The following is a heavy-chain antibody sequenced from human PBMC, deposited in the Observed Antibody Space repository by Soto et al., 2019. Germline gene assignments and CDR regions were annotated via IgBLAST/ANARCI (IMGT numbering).Heavy chain of an antibody. CDR1: GGSFSGYY. CDR3: ARRYDSSGYYVPA. Sequence: SETLSLTCAVYGGSFSGYYWSWIRQPPGKGLEWIGEINHSGSTNYNPSLKSRVTISVDTSKNQFSLKLSSMTAADTAVYYCARRYDSSGYYVPAWGQGTLVTVSS. V-gene: IGHV4-34*01. CDR2: INHSGST. D-gene: IGHD3-22*01. J-gene: IGHJ5*02.